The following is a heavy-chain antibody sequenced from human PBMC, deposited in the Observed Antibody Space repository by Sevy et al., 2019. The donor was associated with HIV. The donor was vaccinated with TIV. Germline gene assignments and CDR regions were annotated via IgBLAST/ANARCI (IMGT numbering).Heavy chain of an antibody. Sequence: ASVKVSCKSTGYMFTDFYINWVRLAPGQGLEWVGWINPDNGDTDYRQKFQGRVTMTRDTSLSSAYMELSSLRSDDTAIYYCARNLAIFGVQNGLDVWGQRTSVTVSS. CDR1: GYMFTDFY. V-gene: IGHV1-2*02. CDR2: INPDNGDT. J-gene: IGHJ6*02. CDR3: ARNLAIFGVQNGLDV. D-gene: IGHD3-3*01.